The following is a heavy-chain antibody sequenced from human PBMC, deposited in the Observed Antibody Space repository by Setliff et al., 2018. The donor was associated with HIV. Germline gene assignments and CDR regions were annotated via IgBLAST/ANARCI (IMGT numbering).Heavy chain of an antibody. Sequence: PGGSLRLSCAASGFTFSNAWMSWVRQAQGKGLEWVGRIKSKTDGGTTDYAAPVKGRFTILGDDSKNMLYLEMSNLQTEDTAMYYCTHMGHYFDGTGYNRMYYFDYWGQGALVTVSS. CDR3: THMGHYFDGTGYNRMYYFDY. CDR1: GFTFSNAW. J-gene: IGHJ4*02. CDR2: IKSKTDGGTT. V-gene: IGHV3-15*01. D-gene: IGHD3-22*01.